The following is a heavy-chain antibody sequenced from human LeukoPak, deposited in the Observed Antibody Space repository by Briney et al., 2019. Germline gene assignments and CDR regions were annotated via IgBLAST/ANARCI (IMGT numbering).Heavy chain of an antibody. D-gene: IGHD3-22*01. CDR3: ARDRLYYDSSGYYYTAFDI. Sequence: QSGGSLRLSCAASGFTFSTFGMHWVRQAPGKGLEWVGRSRNKVNNYTTEYAASVKDRFTISRDDAENSLYLQMNSLKTEDTAVYYCARDRLYYDSSGYYYTAFDIWGQGTMVTVSS. J-gene: IGHJ3*02. V-gene: IGHV3-72*01. CDR2: SRNKVNNYTT. CDR1: GFTFSTFG.